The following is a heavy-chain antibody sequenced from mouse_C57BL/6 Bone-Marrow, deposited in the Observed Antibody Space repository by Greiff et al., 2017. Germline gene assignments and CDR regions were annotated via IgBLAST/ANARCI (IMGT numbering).Heavy chain of an antibody. CDR1: GYTFTSYW. D-gene: IGHD5-1*01. CDR3: AREYPEAMDY. Sequence: QVQLQQPGAELVMPGASVKLSCKASGYTFTSYWMHWVKQRPGQGLEWIGEIDPSDSYTNYNQKFKGKSTLTGDKSSSTAYMEVSSLTSEDSAVYYCAREYPEAMDYWGQGTSGTVSA. J-gene: IGHJ4*01. CDR2: IDPSDSYT. V-gene: IGHV1-69*01.